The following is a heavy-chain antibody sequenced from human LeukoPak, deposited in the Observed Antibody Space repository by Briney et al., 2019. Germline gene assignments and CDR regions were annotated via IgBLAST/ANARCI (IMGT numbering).Heavy chain of an antibody. V-gene: IGHV1-2*02. Sequence: GASVKVSCKGSGYTFTGYYIYWVRQAPGQGLEWMGWINPKSGGTNYAQKFQGRVTMTRDTSISTAYMELSRLRSDDTAVFYCARDQAHMYCGGDCYSGFDYWGQGALVTVSS. D-gene: IGHD2-21*01. CDR1: GYTFTGYY. CDR2: INPKSGGT. J-gene: IGHJ4*02. CDR3: ARDQAHMYCGGDCYSGFDY.